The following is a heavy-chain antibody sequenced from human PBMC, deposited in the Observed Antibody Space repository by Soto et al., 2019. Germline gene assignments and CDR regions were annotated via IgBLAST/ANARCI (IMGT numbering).Heavy chain of an antibody. CDR3: ARDRSSSWYNAFDI. CDR1: GFTFSSYW. J-gene: IGHJ3*02. D-gene: IGHD6-13*01. Sequence: EVQLVESGGGLVQPGGSLRLSCAASGFTFSSYWMSWVRQAPGKGLEWVANIKQDGSEKYYVDSVKGRFTISRDNAKNSLYLQINSLRAEDTAVYYCARDRSSSWYNAFDIWGQGTMVTVSS. V-gene: IGHV3-7*03. CDR2: IKQDGSEK.